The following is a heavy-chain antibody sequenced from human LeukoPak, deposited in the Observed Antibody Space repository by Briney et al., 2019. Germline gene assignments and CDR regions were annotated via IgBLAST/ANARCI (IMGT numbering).Heavy chain of an antibody. V-gene: IGHV3-7*01. J-gene: IGHJ4*02. CDR3: TRNYY. Sequence: GGTLRLSCAASGFTFSSSWMSWVRQAPGKGLQWVANIKQDGSEIYYVDSVKGRFTISRDNAKNSLYLQVNSLRAEDTPVYYCTRNYYWGQGTLVTVSS. CDR1: GFTFSSSW. CDR2: IKQDGSEI.